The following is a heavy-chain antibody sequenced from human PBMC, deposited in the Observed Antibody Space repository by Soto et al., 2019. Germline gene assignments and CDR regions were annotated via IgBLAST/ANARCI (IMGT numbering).Heavy chain of an antibody. CDR2: ISAHNGNT. J-gene: IGHJ4*02. CDR3: ARGRYGDY. V-gene: IGHV1-18*01. Sequence: QVHLVQSGAEVKKPGASVKVSCKGSGYAFTTYGITWVRQAPGQGLEWMGWISAHNGNTNYAQKLQGRVTVTRDTFTSTAYMKLRSLRSDDTAVYYCARGRYGDYWGQGALVTVSS. CDR1: GYAFTTYG. D-gene: IGHD1-1*01.